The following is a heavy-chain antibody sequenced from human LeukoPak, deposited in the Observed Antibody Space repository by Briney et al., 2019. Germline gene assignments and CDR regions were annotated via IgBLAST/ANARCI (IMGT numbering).Heavy chain of an antibody. Sequence: SETLSLTCTVSGGSISSYYWSWIRQPPGKGLEWIGYIYYSGSTNYNPSLKSRVTISVDTSKNQFSLKLSSVTAADTAAYYCAKGIAVADYYYYGMDVWGQGTTVTVSS. CDR1: GGSISSYY. D-gene: IGHD6-19*01. CDR3: AKGIAVADYYYYGMDV. CDR2: IYYSGST. J-gene: IGHJ6*02. V-gene: IGHV4-59*01.